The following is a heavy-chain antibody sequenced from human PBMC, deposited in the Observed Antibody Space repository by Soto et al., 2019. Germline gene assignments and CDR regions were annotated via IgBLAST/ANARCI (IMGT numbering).Heavy chain of an antibody. J-gene: IGHJ1*01. V-gene: IGHV1-18*01. Sequence: QVQLLQSGAEVKAPGASVKVSCKTSGYAFDIYGINWVRQAPGQGPEWMGWVSAYNGNTKYAQKFQGRVTMSTDTSTSTAYMELRTLRSDDTAVYYCARDPHELWESYFFEPWGQGTLVTVSS. CDR1: GYAFDIYG. CDR3: ARDPHELWESYFFEP. D-gene: IGHD3-3*01. CDR2: VSAYNGNT.